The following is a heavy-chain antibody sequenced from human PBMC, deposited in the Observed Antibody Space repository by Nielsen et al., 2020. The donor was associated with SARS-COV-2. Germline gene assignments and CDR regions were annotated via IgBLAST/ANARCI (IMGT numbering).Heavy chain of an antibody. CDR1: GFTFDDYA. Sequence: GGSLRLSCAASGFTFDDYAMHWVRQAPGKGLEWVSGISWNSGSIGYADSVKGRFTISRDNAKNSLYLQMNSLRAEDTAVYYCARAYSGSYSSPFDYWGQGTLVTVSS. J-gene: IGHJ4*02. V-gene: IGHV3-9*01. D-gene: IGHD1-26*01. CDR3: ARAYSGSYSSPFDY. CDR2: ISWNSGSI.